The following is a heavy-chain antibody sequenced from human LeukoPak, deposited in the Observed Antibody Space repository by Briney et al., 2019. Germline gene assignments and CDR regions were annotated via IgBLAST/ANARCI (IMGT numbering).Heavy chain of an antibody. CDR3: VKAGCSSTRCYGNY. J-gene: IGHJ4*02. CDR2: ISSNGGST. Sequence: PGGSLRLSCSASGFTFSDYAIHWVRQAAGKGLEYVSAISSNGGSTYYADSVKGRFTISRDNSKNTLYLQMSSLRAEDTAVYYCVKAGCSSTRCYGNYWGQGTLVTVSS. V-gene: IGHV3-64D*09. CDR1: GFTFSDYA. D-gene: IGHD2-2*01.